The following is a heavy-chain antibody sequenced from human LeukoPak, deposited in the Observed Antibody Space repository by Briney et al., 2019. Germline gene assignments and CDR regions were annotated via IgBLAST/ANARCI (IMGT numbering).Heavy chain of an antibody. CDR1: GGSFSGYY. J-gene: IGHJ4*02. Sequence: PSETLSLTCAVYGGSFSGYYWSWIRQPPGKGLEWIGEINHSGSTNYNPSLESRVTISVDTPKNQFSLKLSSVTAADTAVYYCARGRITIPSAVFDYWGQGTLVTVSS. V-gene: IGHV4-34*01. D-gene: IGHD3-3*01. CDR3: ARGRITIPSAVFDY. CDR2: INHSGST.